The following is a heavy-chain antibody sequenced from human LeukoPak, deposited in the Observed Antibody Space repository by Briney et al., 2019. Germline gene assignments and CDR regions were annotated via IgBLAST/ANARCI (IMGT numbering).Heavy chain of an antibody. D-gene: IGHD4-17*01. V-gene: IGHV4-30-2*01. CDR2: IYHSGST. J-gene: IGHJ4*02. CDR3: ARGLKYGDPFDY. CDR1: GGSISSGGYS. Sequence: SETLSLTCAVSGGSISSGGYSWSGIRQPPGKGLEWIGYIYHSGSTYYNPSLKSRVTISVDRSKNQFSLKLSSVTAADTAVYYCARGLKYGDPFDYWGQGTLVTVSS.